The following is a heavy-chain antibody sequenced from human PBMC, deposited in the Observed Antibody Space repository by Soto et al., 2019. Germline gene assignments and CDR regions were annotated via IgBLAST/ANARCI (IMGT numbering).Heavy chain of an antibody. CDR1: GFTFSANT. CDR2: ISYDGSGK. D-gene: IGHD6-13*01. CDR3: ARGSSSSWTRYYFDY. V-gene: IGHV3-30-3*01. J-gene: IGHJ4*02. Sequence: QVQLVESGGGVVQPGRSLRLSCAASGFTFSANTMHWVRQAPGKGLEWVAFISYDGSGKYYAGSVKGRFSISRDNSRNTLYLQMNSLRAEDTAVYYCARGSSSSWTRYYFDYWGQGTLVTVSS.